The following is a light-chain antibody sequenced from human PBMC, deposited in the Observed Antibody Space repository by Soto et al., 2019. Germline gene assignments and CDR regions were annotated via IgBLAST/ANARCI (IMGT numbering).Light chain of an antibody. CDR2: GAS. J-gene: IGKJ4*01. Sequence: EIVLTQSPGTLSLSPGERATLSCRASQSVSSSYLAWYQQKPGQAPRLLIYGASSRATGIPDRFSGSGSGTDFTLTISRLVPEDFAVYYCKQYGSSPLTFGGGTKVDIK. CDR3: KQYGSSPLT. CDR1: QSVSSSY. V-gene: IGKV3-20*01.